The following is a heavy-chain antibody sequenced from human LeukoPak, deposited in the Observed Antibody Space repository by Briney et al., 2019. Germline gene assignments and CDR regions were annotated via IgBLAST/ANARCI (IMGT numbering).Heavy chain of an antibody. CDR2: INSDGST. D-gene: IGHD3-16*02. CDR1: GFTVSYNY. CDR3: ARQLRSPTFGGVIARSYGGMDV. V-gene: IGHV3-66*04. Sequence: GGSLRLSCAASGFTVSYNYMSWVRQAPGKGLEWVSLINSDGSTYYADSMKGRFTISRDNSKNTLYLQMNSLRAEDTAVYYCARQLRSPTFGGVIARSYGGMDVWGQGTTVTVSS. J-gene: IGHJ6*02.